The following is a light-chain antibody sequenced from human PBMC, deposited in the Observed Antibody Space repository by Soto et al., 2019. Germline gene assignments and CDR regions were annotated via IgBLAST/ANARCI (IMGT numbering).Light chain of an antibody. CDR3: EASSTAPVT. V-gene: IGKV3-15*01. Sequence: ELVLTPSPGTLSVSLGERALCSRLASQGIGDTLAWYQHKTGQTPRLLIYDTSTRATGVPTRFIGSRYGAEFTLSLNCLQSEDFAVYFCEASSTAPVTDGGGTKVDIK. CDR1: QGIGDT. J-gene: IGKJ4*01. CDR2: DTS.